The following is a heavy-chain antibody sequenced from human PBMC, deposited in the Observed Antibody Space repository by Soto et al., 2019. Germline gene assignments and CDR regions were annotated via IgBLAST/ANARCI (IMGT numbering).Heavy chain of an antibody. D-gene: IGHD2-15*01. J-gene: IGHJ6*03. Sequence: GSLRLSCAASGFTFSSYAMSWVRQAPGKGLEWVSAISGSGGSTYYADSVKGRFTISRDNSKNTLYLQMNSLRAEDTAVYYCAKGEGYCSGGSCYGSYYYYYMDGWGKGNTVTVSS. V-gene: IGHV3-23*01. CDR2: ISGSGGST. CDR1: GFTFSSYA. CDR3: AKGEGYCSGGSCYGSYYYYYMDG.